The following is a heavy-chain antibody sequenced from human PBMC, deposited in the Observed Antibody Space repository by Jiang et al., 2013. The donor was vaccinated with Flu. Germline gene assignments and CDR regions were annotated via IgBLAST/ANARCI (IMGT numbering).Heavy chain of an antibody. Sequence: LLKPSETLSLTCTVSGGSISSSSYYWGWIRQPPGKGLEWIGSIYYSGSTYYNPSLKSRVTISVDTSKNQFSLKLSSVTAADTAVYYCARVGGSGGSCHYWGQGTLVTVSS. V-gene: IGHV4-39*01. D-gene: IGHD2-15*01. J-gene: IGHJ4*02. CDR3: ARVGGSGGSCHY. CDR2: IYYSGST. CDR1: GGSISSSSYY.